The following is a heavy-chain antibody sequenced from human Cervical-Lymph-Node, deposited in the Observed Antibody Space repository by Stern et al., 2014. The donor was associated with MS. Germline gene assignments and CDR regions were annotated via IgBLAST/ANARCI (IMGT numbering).Heavy chain of an antibody. J-gene: IGHJ4*02. D-gene: IGHD6-19*01. CDR2: INSSSSTI. CDR3: ARDHGYSSGWYRGVDY. V-gene: IGHV3-48*02. Sequence: VQLVESGGGLVQPGGSLRLSCAASGFTFSSYSMNWVRQAPGKGLEWVSYINSSSSTIYYADSVKGRFTISRDNAKNSLYLQMNSLRDEDTAVYYCARDHGYSSGWYRGVDYWGQGTLVTVSS. CDR1: GFTFSSYS.